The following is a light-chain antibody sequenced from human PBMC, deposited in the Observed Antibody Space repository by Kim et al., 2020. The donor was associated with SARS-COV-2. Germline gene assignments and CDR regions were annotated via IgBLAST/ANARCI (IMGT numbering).Light chain of an antibody. J-gene: IGLJ1*01. CDR2: DVR. Sequence: GQSITISCTGTSSDVGGYNYVSWYQQHPGKAPKLMIYDVRNRPSGVSNRFSGSKSGNTASLTISGLQAEDEADYYCSSYTSSRTLVFGTGTKVTVL. CDR1: SSDVGGYNY. V-gene: IGLV2-14*03. CDR3: SSYTSSRTLV.